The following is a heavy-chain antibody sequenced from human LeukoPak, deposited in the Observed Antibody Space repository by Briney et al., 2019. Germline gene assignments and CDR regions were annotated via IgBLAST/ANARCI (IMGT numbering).Heavy chain of an antibody. Sequence: ASVKVSCKASGYTFTSYYMHWVRQAPGQGLEWIGIINPSGGSTSYAQKFQGRVTMTRDTSTSTVYMELSSLRSEDTAVYYCARDLNQEWLPYYWGQGTLVTVSS. J-gene: IGHJ4*02. V-gene: IGHV1-46*01. CDR2: INPSGGST. CDR3: ARDLNQEWLPYY. D-gene: IGHD3-3*01. CDR1: GYTFTSYY.